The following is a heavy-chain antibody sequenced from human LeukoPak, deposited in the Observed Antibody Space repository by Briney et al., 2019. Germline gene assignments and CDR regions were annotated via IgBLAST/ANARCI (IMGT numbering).Heavy chain of an antibody. Sequence: GGSLRLSCSASGFTFSSYGMRWVRQAPGKGLEWVAVIWYDGSNKYYADSVKGRFTISRDNSKNTLYLQMNSLRAEDTAVYYCAKSVPAARYYFDYWGQGTLVTVSS. CDR3: AKSVPAARYYFDY. CDR2: IWYDGSNK. CDR1: GFTFSSYG. J-gene: IGHJ4*02. V-gene: IGHV3-33*06. D-gene: IGHD2-2*01.